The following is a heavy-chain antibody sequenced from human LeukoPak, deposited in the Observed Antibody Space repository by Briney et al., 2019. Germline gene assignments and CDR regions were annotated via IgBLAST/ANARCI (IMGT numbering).Heavy chain of an antibody. J-gene: IGHJ4*02. V-gene: IGHV3-23*01. D-gene: IGHD2-21*02. CDR1: GFTFSSYG. Sequence: PGGSLRPSCAASGFTFSSYGMSWVRQPPGKGLEWVSAISGSGGSTYYADSVKGRFTISRYNSKNTLYLQMNSLRAEDTVVYYCAKSRRVTTGCFDYWGQGTLVTVSS. CDR3: AKSRRVTTGCFDY. CDR2: ISGSGGST.